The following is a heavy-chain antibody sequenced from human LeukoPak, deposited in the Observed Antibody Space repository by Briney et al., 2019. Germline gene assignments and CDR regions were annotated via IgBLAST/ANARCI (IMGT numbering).Heavy chain of an antibody. Sequence: ASETLSLTCTVSGDSISTYYWSWIRQPPGKELEWIGYVYYSGTTYYNPSLKSRVTISVDTSKNQFSLKLDSVTAADTAYYYCARGSGYSTLFDYWGQGTLVTVS. CDR2: VYYSGTT. CDR1: GDSISTYY. D-gene: IGHD3-3*01. J-gene: IGHJ4*02. CDR3: ARGSGYSTLFDY. V-gene: IGHV4-59*01.